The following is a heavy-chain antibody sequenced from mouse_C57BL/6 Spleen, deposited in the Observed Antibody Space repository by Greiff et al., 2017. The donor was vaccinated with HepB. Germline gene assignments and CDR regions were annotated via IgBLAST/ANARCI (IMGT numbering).Heavy chain of an antibody. CDR1: GYIFTSYW. D-gene: IGHD1-1*01. Sequence: VQLQQSGAELVKPGASVKLSCKASGYIFTSYWMHWVKQRPGQGLEWIGMIHPNSGSTNYNEKFKSKATLTVDKSSSTAYMQLSSLTSEDSAVYYCARWDYGSRWYFDVWGTRTTVTVSS. V-gene: IGHV1-64*01. CDR2: IHPNSGST. CDR3: ARWDYGSRWYFDV. J-gene: IGHJ1*03.